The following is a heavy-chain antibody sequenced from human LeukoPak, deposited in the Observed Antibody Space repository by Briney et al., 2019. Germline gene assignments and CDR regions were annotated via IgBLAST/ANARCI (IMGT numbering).Heavy chain of an antibody. Sequence: GGSLRLSCAASGFTFSSYIMNWVRQAPGKGREWVSYISSSSSTIYYADSVKGRFTISRDNAKNSLYLQMNSLRDEDTAVYYCARVMVRGVINWFDPWGQGTLVTVSS. V-gene: IGHV3-48*02. CDR1: GFTFSSYI. CDR2: ISSSSSTI. D-gene: IGHD3-10*01. J-gene: IGHJ5*02. CDR3: ARVMVRGVINWFDP.